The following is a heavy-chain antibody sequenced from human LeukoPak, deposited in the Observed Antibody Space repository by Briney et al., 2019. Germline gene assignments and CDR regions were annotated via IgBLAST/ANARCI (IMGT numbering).Heavy chain of an antibody. V-gene: IGHV4-4*07. J-gene: IGHJ5*01. CDR1: GGSISSYY. D-gene: IGHD2-2*02. CDR3: ARFVGGCSSTNCYTDS. CDR2: IYTSGST. Sequence: PSETLSLTCTVSGGSISSYYWSWIRQPAGKGLEWIGRIYTSGSTNYNPSLKSRVTMSVDTSKNQFSLKLSSVTAADTAVYYCARFVGGCSSTNCYTDSWGQGTLVTVSS.